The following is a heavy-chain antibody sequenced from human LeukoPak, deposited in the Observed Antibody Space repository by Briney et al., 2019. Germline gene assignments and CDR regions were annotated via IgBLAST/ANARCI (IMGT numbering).Heavy chain of an antibody. Sequence: ASVKVSCKASGYTFTSYAMHWVRQAPGQRLEWMGWINAGNGNAKYSQKFQGRVTITRDTSASTAYMELSSLRSEDTAVYYCARESVTTKYYYYYYGMDVWGQGTTVTVSS. CDR3: ARESVTTKYYYYYYGMDV. J-gene: IGHJ6*02. D-gene: IGHD4-11*01. V-gene: IGHV1-3*01. CDR1: GYTFTSYA. CDR2: INAGNGNA.